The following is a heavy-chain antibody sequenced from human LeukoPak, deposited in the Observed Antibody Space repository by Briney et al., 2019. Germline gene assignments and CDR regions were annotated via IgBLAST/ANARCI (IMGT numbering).Heavy chain of an antibody. D-gene: IGHD3-10*01. V-gene: IGHV3-13*01. Sequence: GGSLRLSCAASGFTFSSYDMHWVRQATGKGLEWVSAIGTAGDTYYPGSVKGRFTISRENAKNSLYLQMNSLRAGDTAVYYCARGRGSGSYLRGSSLDYWGQGTLVTVSS. CDR1: GFTFSSYD. J-gene: IGHJ4*02. CDR2: IGTAGDT. CDR3: ARGRGSGSYLRGSSLDY.